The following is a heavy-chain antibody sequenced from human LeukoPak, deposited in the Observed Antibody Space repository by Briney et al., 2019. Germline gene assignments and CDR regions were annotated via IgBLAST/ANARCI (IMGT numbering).Heavy chain of an antibody. J-gene: IGHJ5*02. Sequence: GGSLRLSCSASGFTFSSYSMNWVRQAPGKGLEWVSSISSSSYIYYADSVKGRFTISRDNAKNSLYLQMNSLRAEDTAAYYCARDIEYSSSWYKWWFDPWGQGTLVTVSS. D-gene: IGHD6-13*01. CDR3: ARDIEYSSSWYKWWFDP. CDR1: GFTFSSYS. V-gene: IGHV3-21*01. CDR2: ISSSSYI.